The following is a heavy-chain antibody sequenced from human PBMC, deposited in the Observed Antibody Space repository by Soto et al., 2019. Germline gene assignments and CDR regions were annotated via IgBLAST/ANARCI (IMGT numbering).Heavy chain of an antibody. Sequence: GGSLRLSCAASGFTFDDYAMHWVRQAPGKXLEWVSGISWNSGSIGYADSVKGRFTISRDNAKNSLYLQMNSLRAEDTALYYCAKDLITFGGVIVDYYGMDVWGQGTTVTVSS. CDR1: GFTFDDYA. CDR2: ISWNSGSI. V-gene: IGHV3-9*01. D-gene: IGHD3-16*02. CDR3: AKDLITFGGVIVDYYGMDV. J-gene: IGHJ6*02.